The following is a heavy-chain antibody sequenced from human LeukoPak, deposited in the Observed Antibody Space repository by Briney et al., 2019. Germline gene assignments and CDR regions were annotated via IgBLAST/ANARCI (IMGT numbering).Heavy chain of an antibody. J-gene: IGHJ4*02. CDR2: IYHSGST. D-gene: IGHD1-1*01. Sequence: SETLSLTCTVSGYSISSDYYWGWIRQPPGKGLEWIGSIYHSGSTYYNPSLKSRVTILVDTSKNQFSLKLSSVTAADTAVYYCARCTTGRTFGSLREIKRSREIDYWGQGTLVTVSS. CDR3: ARCTTGRTFGSLREIKRSREIDY. V-gene: IGHV4-38-2*02. CDR1: GYSISSDYY.